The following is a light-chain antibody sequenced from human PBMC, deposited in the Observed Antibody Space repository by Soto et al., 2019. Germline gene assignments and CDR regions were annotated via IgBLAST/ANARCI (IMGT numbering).Light chain of an antibody. Sequence: EIVLTQSPGTLSLSPGERATLSCRASQSVRSSLVWFQQKPGQAPRLLIYDASNRASGIPARFSGSGSGTDFTLAISSLEPEDFAVYYCQQHSNWPTFGGGTRVEIK. V-gene: IGKV3-11*01. J-gene: IGKJ4*01. CDR1: QSVRSS. CDR2: DAS. CDR3: QQHSNWPT.